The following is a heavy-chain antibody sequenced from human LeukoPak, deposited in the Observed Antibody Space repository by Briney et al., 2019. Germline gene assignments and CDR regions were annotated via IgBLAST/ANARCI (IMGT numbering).Heavy chain of an antibody. Sequence: SETLSLTCTVSGGSISSSSNYWGWIRQPPGKGLEWIGSIYYRGSTYYNPSLKSRVTISVDTSKSQFSLKVSSVTAADTAVYYCARLIWFGELSGYGMDVWGQGTTVTVSS. V-gene: IGHV4-39*01. CDR2: IYYRGST. J-gene: IGHJ6*02. CDR3: ARLIWFGELSGYGMDV. D-gene: IGHD3-10*01. CDR1: GGSISSSSNY.